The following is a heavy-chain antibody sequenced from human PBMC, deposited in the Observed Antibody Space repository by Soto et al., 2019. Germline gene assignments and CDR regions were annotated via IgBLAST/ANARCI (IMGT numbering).Heavy chain of an antibody. D-gene: IGHD5-12*01. CDR1: GFTFSSFG. CDR2: ISYDGIDK. CDR3: AKDLREMATIRPDY. J-gene: IGHJ4*02. Sequence: QVQLVESGGGVVQPGGSLRLSCAASGFTFSSFGIHWVRQAPGKGLEWVAVISYDGIDKNYGDSVKGRFTISRENSKNMVYLQMNSLRAEDTAVYYCAKDLREMATIRPDYWGQGILVTLSS. V-gene: IGHV3-30*18.